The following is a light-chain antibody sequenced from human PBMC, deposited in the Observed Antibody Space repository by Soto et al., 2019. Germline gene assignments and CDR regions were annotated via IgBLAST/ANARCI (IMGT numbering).Light chain of an antibody. Sequence: QAMLTHPPSASWSPGHSVTISCTGTSSDVGGYNYVSWYQQHPGKAPKVIIYEVSKRPSGVPDRFSGSKSGSTASLTVSGLQAEDEADYYCSSYAVTNIFVFGTGTNVTVL. V-gene: IGLV2-8*01. CDR1: SSDVGGYNY. CDR2: EVS. CDR3: SSYAVTNIFV. J-gene: IGLJ1*01.